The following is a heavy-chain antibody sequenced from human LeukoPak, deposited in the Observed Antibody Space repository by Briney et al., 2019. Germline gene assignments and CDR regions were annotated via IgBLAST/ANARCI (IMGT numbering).Heavy chain of an antibody. CDR2: IRYDGSNK. Sequence: GGSLRLSCAASGFTFSSYGMHWVRQAPGKGLAWVAFIRYDGSNKYYADSVKGRFTISRDNSKNTLYLQMNSLRAEDTAVYYCAKDWGACSSTSCYQFYWGQGTLVTVSS. D-gene: IGHD2-2*01. CDR1: GFTFSSYG. J-gene: IGHJ4*02. CDR3: AKDWGACSSTSCYQFY. V-gene: IGHV3-30*02.